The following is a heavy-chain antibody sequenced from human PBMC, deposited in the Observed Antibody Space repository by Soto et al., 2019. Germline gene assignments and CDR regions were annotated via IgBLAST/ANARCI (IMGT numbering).Heavy chain of an antibody. J-gene: IGHJ4*02. CDR1: GFTFSSYC. V-gene: IGHV3-33*01. CDR3: ASDYYDSSGYYYKYYFDY. Sequence: QVQLVESGGGVVQPGGSLRLSCAASGFTFSSYCMHWVRQAPGKGLEWVAGIWYDGSNKYYADSVKGRFTISRDNSKNTLYLQMNSLRAENTAVYYCASDYYDSSGYYYKYYFDYWGQGSLVTVSS. CDR2: IWYDGSNK. D-gene: IGHD3-22*01.